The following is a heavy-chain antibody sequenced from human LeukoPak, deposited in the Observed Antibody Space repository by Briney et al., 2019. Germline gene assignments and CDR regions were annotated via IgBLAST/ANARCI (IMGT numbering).Heavy chain of an antibody. Sequence: GGSLRLSCAASGFSFSSYWMTWVRQAPGKGLEWVANIKEDGSDEYYVDSVKGRFTISRDNAKNSLYLQMNSLRAEDTAVYYCARDSGWFRFDSWGQGTLVTVSS. D-gene: IGHD6-13*01. V-gene: IGHV3-7*03. CDR2: IKEDGSDE. J-gene: IGHJ4*02. CDR1: GFSFSSYW. CDR3: ARDSGWFRFDS.